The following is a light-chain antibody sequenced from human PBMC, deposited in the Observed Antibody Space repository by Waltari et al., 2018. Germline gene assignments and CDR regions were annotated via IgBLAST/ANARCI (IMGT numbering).Light chain of an antibody. Sequence: DIVMTQSPDPLAVSLGERATINCESSQSILYSANDKNYLAWYQHKPGQPPKLLIYWASTREYVVPDRFSGSGSATDFRLTISSLQTEDVAVYYCQQYYRTPFTFGGGTRVEI. CDR3: QQYYRTPFT. CDR1: QSILYSANDKNY. V-gene: IGKV4-1*01. CDR2: WAS. J-gene: IGKJ4*01.